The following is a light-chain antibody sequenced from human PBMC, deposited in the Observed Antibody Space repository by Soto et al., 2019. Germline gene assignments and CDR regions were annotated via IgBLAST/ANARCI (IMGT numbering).Light chain of an antibody. CDR3: CAYVGARSYV. Sequence: QSVLTQPASVSGSPGQSITISCTGTNNLVSWYQQHPGKAPKVVLYEGTKRPSGVSNRFSGPNSGSTASLTISGLQAEDEAHYFRCAYVGARSYVFGPGTKVTVL. J-gene: IGLJ1*01. CDR2: EGT. V-gene: IGLV2-23*01. CDR1: NNL.